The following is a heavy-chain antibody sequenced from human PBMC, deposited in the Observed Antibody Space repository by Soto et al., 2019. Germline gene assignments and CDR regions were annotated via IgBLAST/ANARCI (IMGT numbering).Heavy chain of an antibody. J-gene: IGHJ4*02. V-gene: IGHV3-21*01. Sequence: EVQLVESGGGLVKPGGSLRLSCAASGFTFSSYSMNWVRQAPGKGLEWVSSISSSSSYIYYADSVKGRFTISRDNAKNSLYLQMNSLRAEDTAVYYCARLQDSFDWLLSAGDYWGQGTLVTVSS. CDR3: ARLQDSFDWLLSAGDY. CDR2: ISSSSSYI. D-gene: IGHD3-9*01. CDR1: GFTFSSYS.